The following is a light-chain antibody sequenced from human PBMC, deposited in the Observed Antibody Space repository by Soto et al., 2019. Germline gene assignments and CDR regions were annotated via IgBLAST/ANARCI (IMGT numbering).Light chain of an antibody. CDR3: AAWDDSLSGSYV. V-gene: IGLV1-47*02. Sequence: VLTQPPSASGTPGQRVTISCSGSTSNIGSNYVYWYQQLPGTAPKLLIYSNNQRPSGVPDRFSGSKSGTSASLAISGLRSEDEGDYYCAAWDDSLSGSYVFGTGTKLTVL. CDR2: SNN. CDR1: TSNIGSNY. J-gene: IGLJ1*01.